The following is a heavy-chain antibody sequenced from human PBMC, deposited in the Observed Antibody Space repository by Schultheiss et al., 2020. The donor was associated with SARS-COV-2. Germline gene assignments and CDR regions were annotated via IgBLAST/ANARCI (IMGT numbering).Heavy chain of an antibody. D-gene: IGHD2-2*01. CDR2: IRSDGSYT. CDR1: GFTFSSHA. V-gene: IGHV3-74*01. Sequence: GGSLRLSCATSGFTFSSHAMSWVRQAPGKGLEWVSRIRSDGSYTSYADSVKGRFTISRDNAKNTLYLQMNSLRAEDTAVYYCARAEYCSSTSCYLGLLGMDVWGQGTTVTVSS. CDR3: ARAEYCSSTSCYLGLLGMDV. J-gene: IGHJ6*02.